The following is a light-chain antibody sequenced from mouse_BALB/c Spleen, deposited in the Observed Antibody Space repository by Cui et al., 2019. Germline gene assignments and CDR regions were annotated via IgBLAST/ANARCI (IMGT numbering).Light chain of an antibody. J-gene: IGKJ2*01. Sequence: DIQMTQTTSSLSASLGDRVTISCRARQDISNYSTWYQHKPDGTVKLLIYYTTRIRAAVPSTFCGSGSCTGYSLCSITVEQEDIATSFYQQGNTLPYTFGGGTKLEIK. V-gene: IGKV10-96*01. CDR3: QQGNTLPYT. CDR1: QDISNY. CDR2: YTT.